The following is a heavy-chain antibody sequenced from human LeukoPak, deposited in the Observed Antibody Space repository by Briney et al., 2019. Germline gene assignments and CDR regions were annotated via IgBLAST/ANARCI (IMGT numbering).Heavy chain of an antibody. CDR3: ARDLAAWEKLVLNHVPGWFDP. V-gene: IGHV1-69*04. Sequence: SVKVSCKASGGTFSSYAISWVRQAPGQGLEWMGRIIPILGIANYAQKFQGRVTITADKSTSTAYMELSSLRSEDTAVYYCARDLAAWEKLVLNHVPGWFDPWGQGTLVTVSS. D-gene: IGHD6-13*01. CDR1: GGTFSSYA. CDR2: IIPILGIA. J-gene: IGHJ5*02.